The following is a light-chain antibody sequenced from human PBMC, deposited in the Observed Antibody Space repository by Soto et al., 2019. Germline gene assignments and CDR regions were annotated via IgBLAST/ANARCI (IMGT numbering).Light chain of an antibody. CDR3: CSYAGGPYV. V-gene: IGLV2-23*02. Sequence: QSALTQPASVSGSPGQSITISCTGTSSDVGSYNLVSWYQQLPGKAPKLMIFEITRRPSGVSNRFSASKSGNTASLTISGLQAEDEADYYCCSYAGGPYVFGTGTQVTVL. J-gene: IGLJ1*01. CDR1: SSDVGSYNL. CDR2: EIT.